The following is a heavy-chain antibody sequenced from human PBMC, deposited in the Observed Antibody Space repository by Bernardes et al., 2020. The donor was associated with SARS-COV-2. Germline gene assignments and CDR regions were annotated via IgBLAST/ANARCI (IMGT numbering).Heavy chain of an antibody. CDR3: ARAGYCSSTSCYYYYYGMDV. D-gene: IGHD2-2*01. V-gene: IGHV1-2*02. CDR2: INPNSGGT. J-gene: IGHJ6*02. Sequence: ASVKVSCKASGYTFTGYYMHWVRQAPGQGLEWMGWINPNSGGTNYAQKFQGRVTMTRDTSISTAYMELSRLRSDDTAVYYCARAGYCSSTSCYYYYYGMDVWGQGTTVTVSS. CDR1: GYTFTGYY.